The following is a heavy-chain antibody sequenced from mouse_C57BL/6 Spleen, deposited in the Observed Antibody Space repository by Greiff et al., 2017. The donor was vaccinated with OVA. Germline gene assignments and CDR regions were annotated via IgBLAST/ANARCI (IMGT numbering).Heavy chain of an antibody. J-gene: IGHJ3*01. D-gene: IGHD1-1*01. V-gene: IGHV3-6*01. CDR2: ISYDGSN. CDR3: AREGVVARGFAY. Sequence: ESGPGLVKPSQSLSLTCSVTGYSITSGYYWNWIRQFPGNQLEWMGYISYDGSNNYNPSLKNRISITRDTSKNQLFLKLDSVTTEDTATYYCAREGVVARGFAYWGQGTLVTVSA. CDR1: GYSITSGYY.